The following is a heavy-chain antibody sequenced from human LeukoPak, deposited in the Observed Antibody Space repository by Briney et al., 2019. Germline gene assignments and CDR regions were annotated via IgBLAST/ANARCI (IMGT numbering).Heavy chain of an antibody. CDR1: GFIFSDYY. D-gene: IGHD3-9*01. Sequence: GGSLRLSCAASGFIFSDYYMNWIRQAPGKGLEWVSYISGSSSNTIYYADSVKGRFTIPRDNAKNSLYLQMNSLRAEDTAVYYCARDFRRVTIANLDYWGQGTLVTVSS. V-gene: IGHV3-11*04. CDR2: ISGSSSNTI. J-gene: IGHJ4*02. CDR3: ARDFRRVTIANLDY.